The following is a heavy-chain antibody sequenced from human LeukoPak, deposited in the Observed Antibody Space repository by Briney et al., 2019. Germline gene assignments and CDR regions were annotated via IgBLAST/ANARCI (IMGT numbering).Heavy chain of an antibody. CDR3: ARELGTSNTFDY. J-gene: IGHJ4*02. CDR2: IYYSGST. V-gene: IGHV4-39*02. CDR1: GGSISSSSYY. D-gene: IGHD7-27*01. Sequence: SETLSLTCTVSGGSISSSSYYWGWIRQPPGKGLEWIGSIYYSGSTYYNPSLKSRVTISVDTCKNQFSLKLSSVTAADTAVYYCARELGTSNTFDYWGQGTLVTVSS.